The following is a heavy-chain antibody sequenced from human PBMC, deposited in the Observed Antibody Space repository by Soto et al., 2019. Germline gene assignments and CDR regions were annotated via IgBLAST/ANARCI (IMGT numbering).Heavy chain of an antibody. CDR2: IFYSGGT. Sequence: PSETLSLTCTVSGGSILDSTYYWAWIRQSPGNGLEWIGIIFYSGGTFYTPSLKSRVTMSVDTSNNQFSLKLSSVTAADTAVYYCARQASGYYYGWFDPWGQGTLVTVSS. CDR3: ARQASGYYYGWFDP. V-gene: IGHV4-39*01. D-gene: IGHD3-22*01. CDR1: GGSILDSTYY. J-gene: IGHJ5*02.